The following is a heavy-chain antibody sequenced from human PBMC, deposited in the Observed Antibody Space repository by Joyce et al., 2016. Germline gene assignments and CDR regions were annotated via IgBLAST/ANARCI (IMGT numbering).Heavy chain of an antibody. D-gene: IGHD6-19*01. Sequence: EVQLVESGGGLVQPGGSLRFSCVASGFSFSDHYMGWVRQAPGKGLEWIGLSGKKGDRHTEYAASVKDRFSISRDDSENALYLQMNSLKTEDTAVYYCAGGSGWLFEYWGLGTLVTVSS. V-gene: IGHV3-72*01. J-gene: IGHJ4*02. CDR3: AGGSGWLFEY. CDR2: SGKKGDRHT. CDR1: GFSFSDHY.